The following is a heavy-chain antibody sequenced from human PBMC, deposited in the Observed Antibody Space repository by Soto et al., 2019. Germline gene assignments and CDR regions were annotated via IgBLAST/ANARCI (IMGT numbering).Heavy chain of an antibody. J-gene: IGHJ4*02. CDR3: TPATYYYDSSGYGY. Sequence: VQLVESGGGLVTAGRSLRLSCTASGFTFGDYAMCWFRQAPGKGLEWVGFIRSKAYGVTTEYAASVKGRFTSSRDDCKRIADLQMNSLKTEDTAVYYCTPATYYYDSSGYGYWGQGTLVTVSS. CDR1: GFTFGDYA. V-gene: IGHV3-49*05. CDR2: IRSKAYGVTT. D-gene: IGHD3-22*01.